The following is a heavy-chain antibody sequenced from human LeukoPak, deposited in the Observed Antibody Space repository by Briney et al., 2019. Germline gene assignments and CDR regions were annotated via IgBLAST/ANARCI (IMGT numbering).Heavy chain of an antibody. D-gene: IGHD5-18*01. Sequence: RASVKVSCKASGYTFTGYYMHWVRQAPGQGLEWMGWINPNSGGTNYAQKFQGRVTMTRDTSISTAYMELSRLRSDDTAVHYCARASKPGYSYENNWFDPWGQGTLVTVSS. V-gene: IGHV1-2*02. CDR3: ARASKPGYSYENNWFDP. CDR2: INPNSGGT. J-gene: IGHJ5*02. CDR1: GYTFTGYY.